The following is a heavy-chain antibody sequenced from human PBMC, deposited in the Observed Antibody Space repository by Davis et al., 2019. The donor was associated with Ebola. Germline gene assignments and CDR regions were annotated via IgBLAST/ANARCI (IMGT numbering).Heavy chain of an antibody. D-gene: IGHD5-18*01. V-gene: IGHV4-34*01. Sequence: SETLSLTCAVYGGSFSGYYWSWIRQPPGKGLEWIGEINHSGSTNYNPSLKSRVTISTDTSKNQFSLKLSSVTAADTAVYYCARDRGYDYIWGQGTLVTVSS. CDR3: ARDRGYDYI. J-gene: IGHJ4*02. CDR1: GGSFSGYY. CDR2: INHSGST.